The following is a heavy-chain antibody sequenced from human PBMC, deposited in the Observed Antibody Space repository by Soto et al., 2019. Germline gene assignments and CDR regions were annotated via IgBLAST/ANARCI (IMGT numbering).Heavy chain of an antibody. Sequence: PGGSLRLSCAASGFSFSSYWMTWVRQAPGKGLEWVANIKQDGREKYYVASVKGRFTISRDNGKSLPFLQMDSLTPDDTAVYYCAGDGVRNGAYNGWLDPWGQGTLVTVSS. CDR2: IKQDGREK. CDR3: AGDGVRNGAYNGWLDP. V-gene: IGHV3-7*03. J-gene: IGHJ5*02. CDR1: GFSFSSYW. D-gene: IGHD3-16*01.